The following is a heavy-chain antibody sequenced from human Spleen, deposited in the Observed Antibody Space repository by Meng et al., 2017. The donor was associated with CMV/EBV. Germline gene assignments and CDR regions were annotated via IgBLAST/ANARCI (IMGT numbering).Heavy chain of an antibody. CDR1: GFTFTNYG. CDR2: KRYDGSNE. V-gene: IGHV3-30*02. CDR3: AKGLTYYYYDSSGYYPPFDY. Sequence: GESLKISCGTSGFTFTNYGIHWVRQAPGKGLEWVAFKRYDGSNEYYADSVKGRFTISRDNSKNTLYLQMDSLRAEDTAVYYCAKGLTYYYYDSSGYYPPFDYWGQGTLVTVSS. J-gene: IGHJ4*02. D-gene: IGHD3-22*01.